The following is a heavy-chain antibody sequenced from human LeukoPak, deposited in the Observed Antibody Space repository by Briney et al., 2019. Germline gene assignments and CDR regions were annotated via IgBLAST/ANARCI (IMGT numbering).Heavy chain of an antibody. D-gene: IGHD2-2*02. CDR1: GYSFTSYW. J-gene: IGHJ4*02. CDR2: IYPGDSDT. Sequence: GESLKISCKGSGYSFTSYWIGWVRQMPGKGLEWMGIIYPGDSDTRYSPSFQGQVTISADKSISTAYLQWSSLKASDTAMYYCARSNGYRSSTSCYTFDYWGQGTLVTVSS. CDR3: ARSNGYRSSTSCYTFDY. V-gene: IGHV5-51*01.